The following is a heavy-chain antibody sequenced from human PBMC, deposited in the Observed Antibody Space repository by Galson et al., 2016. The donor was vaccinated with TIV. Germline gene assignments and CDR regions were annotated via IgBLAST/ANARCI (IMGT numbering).Heavy chain of an antibody. J-gene: IGHJ6*02. CDR1: GGTFSTYV. V-gene: IGHV1-69*13. D-gene: IGHD5-18*01. Sequence: SVKVSCKASGGTFSTYVFNWVRLAPGQGLEWMGGIIPLFGTINYAQKFQGRVTITADESSTTVYMELNSLRSGDTAVYYCASDRNTALDTYHQYYGMDVWGQGTT. CDR2: IIPLFGTI. CDR3: ASDRNTALDTYHQYYGMDV.